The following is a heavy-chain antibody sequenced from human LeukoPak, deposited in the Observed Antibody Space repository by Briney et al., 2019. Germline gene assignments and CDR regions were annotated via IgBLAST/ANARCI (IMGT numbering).Heavy chain of an antibody. Sequence: GGSLRLSCAASGFTFSSYAMHWVRQAPGKGLEWVANIKQDGSEKYYVDSVKGRFTISRDNAKNSLYLQMNSLRAEDTAVYYCARDASYCSGGSCYSNDAFDIWGQGTMVTVSS. CDR1: GFTFSSYA. V-gene: IGHV3-7*01. D-gene: IGHD2-15*01. CDR2: IKQDGSEK. CDR3: ARDASYCSGGSCYSNDAFDI. J-gene: IGHJ3*02.